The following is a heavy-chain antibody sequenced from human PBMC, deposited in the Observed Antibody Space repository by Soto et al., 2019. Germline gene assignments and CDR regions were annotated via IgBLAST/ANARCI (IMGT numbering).Heavy chain of an antibody. CDR1: VGSFSGYY. V-gene: IGHV4-34*01. D-gene: IGHD2-2*01. Sequence: SETLSLTCAVYVGSFSGYYWSLIRQPPGKGLECIWEINHSGSTNYNPSLKSRVTISVDASKNQFSLKLSSVTAADTAVYYCARIHCSSTSCYQKLVPHHFAYWAQGTIVTVSS. CDR2: INHSGST. CDR3: ARIHCSSTSCYQKLVPHHFAY. J-gene: IGHJ4*02.